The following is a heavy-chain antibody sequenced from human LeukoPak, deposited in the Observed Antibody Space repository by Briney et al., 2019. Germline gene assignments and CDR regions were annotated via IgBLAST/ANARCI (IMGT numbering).Heavy chain of an antibody. Sequence: ASVTVSCKASGYTFTGYYMHWVRQAPGQGPEWMGWINPNSGGTNYAQKFQGRVTMTRDMSINTAYMELSRLRSDDTAVYYCARGHVGATDFDYWGQGTLVTVSS. V-gene: IGHV1-2*02. J-gene: IGHJ4*02. CDR3: ARGHVGATDFDY. CDR2: INPNSGGT. D-gene: IGHD1-26*01. CDR1: GYTFTGYY.